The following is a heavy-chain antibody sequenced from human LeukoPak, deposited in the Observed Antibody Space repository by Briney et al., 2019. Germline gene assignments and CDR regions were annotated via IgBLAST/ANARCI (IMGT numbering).Heavy chain of an antibody. CDR1: GGTFSSYA. V-gene: IGHV1-69*04. J-gene: IGHJ4*02. CDR3: ARVMVGLLTHQYFDY. Sequence: SVKVSCKASGGTFSSYAISWVRQAPGQGLEWMGRIIPILGIANYAQKFQGRVTITADKSTSTAYMELSSLRSEDTAVYYCARVMVGLLTHQYFDYWGQGTLVTVSS. D-gene: IGHD2-8*01. CDR2: IIPILGIA.